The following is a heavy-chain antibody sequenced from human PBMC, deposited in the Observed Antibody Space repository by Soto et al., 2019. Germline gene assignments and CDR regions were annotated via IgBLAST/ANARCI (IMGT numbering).Heavy chain of an antibody. CDR3: ARGPDSSHWYFDL. CDR1: GGSISSGGYY. D-gene: IGHD3-3*01. J-gene: IGHJ2*01. CDR2: IYYSGST. V-gene: IGHV4-31*03. Sequence: QVQLQESGPGLVKPSQTLSLTCTVSGGSISSGGYYWSWIRQHPGKGLEWIGYIYYSGSTYYNPSLTSRVTISLDTSKNQFSLKLNSMTAGDTAVYYCARGPDSSHWYFDLWGRGTLVTVSS.